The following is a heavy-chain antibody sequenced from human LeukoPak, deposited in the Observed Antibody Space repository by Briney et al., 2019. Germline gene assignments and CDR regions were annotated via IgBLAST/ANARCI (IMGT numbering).Heavy chain of an antibody. D-gene: IGHD4-11*01. CDR3: AKDRLKTSRNYFDC. CDR1: GFIFSGYG. Sequence: QSGGSLRLSCAASGFIFSGYGMHWVSHAPGKGLEWVAVISYDGSNKYYADSVKGRFTISRDNSENTLYLQMDSLRAEDTAVYYCAKDRLKTSRNYFDCWGQGTLVTVSS. CDR2: ISYDGSNK. J-gene: IGHJ4*02. V-gene: IGHV3-30*18.